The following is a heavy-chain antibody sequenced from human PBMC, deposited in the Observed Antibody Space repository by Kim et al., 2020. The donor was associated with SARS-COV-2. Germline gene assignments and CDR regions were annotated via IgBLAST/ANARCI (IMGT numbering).Heavy chain of an antibody. CDR3: ARMGSSGWFESAFDI. D-gene: IGHD6-19*01. CDR1: SGSISNYY. Sequence: SETLSLTCTVSSGSISNYYWSWIRQPPGKGLEWIGYIYYSGSTSYNPSLKSRVTISVDTSKNQFSLKLNSVTAADTAVYYCARMGSSGWFESAFDIWGQGTMVTVSS. CDR2: IYYSGST. V-gene: IGHV4-59*01. J-gene: IGHJ3*02.